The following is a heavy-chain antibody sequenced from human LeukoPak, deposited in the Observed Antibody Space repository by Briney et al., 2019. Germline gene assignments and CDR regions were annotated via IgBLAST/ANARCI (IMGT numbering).Heavy chain of an antibody. CDR1: GFTFSTFA. D-gene: IGHD6-6*01. V-gene: IGHV3-21*04. Sequence: GGSLRLSCTTFGFTFSTFAMNWIRQAPGKGLEWVSSISSSSTFKYHADSLKGRFAISRDNAKNTLYLQMNSLTADDTAVYYCARDAVAARGEFDVWGQGTLVTVSS. CDR3: ARDAVAARGEFDV. CDR2: ISSSSTFK. J-gene: IGHJ1*01.